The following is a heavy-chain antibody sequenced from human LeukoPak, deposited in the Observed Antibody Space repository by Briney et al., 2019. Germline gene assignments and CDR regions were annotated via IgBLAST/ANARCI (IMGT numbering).Heavy chain of an antibody. CDR1: GGSFSGYY. D-gene: IGHD2-2*01. V-gene: IGHV4-34*01. Sequence: SETLSPTCSVYGGSFSGYYWSWIRQPPGKGLEWIGEINHSGSTNYNPSLKSRVTISVDTSKNQFSLKLSSVTAADTAVYYCARLRAGYCSSTSCRRWGQGTLVTVSS. CDR3: ARLRAGYCSSTSCRR. J-gene: IGHJ4*02. CDR2: INHSGST.